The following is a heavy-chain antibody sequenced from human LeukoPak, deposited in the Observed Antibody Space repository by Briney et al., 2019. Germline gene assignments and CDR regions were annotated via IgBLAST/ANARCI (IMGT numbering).Heavy chain of an antibody. CDR3: ARQIPMYYDYVWGSYRPRYYFDY. CDR1: GGSISSYY. D-gene: IGHD3-16*02. Sequence: SETLSLTCTVSGGSISSYYWSWIRQPPGKGLEWIGYIYYSGSTNYNPSLKSRVTISVDTSKNQFSLKLSSVTAADTAVYYCARQIPMYYDYVWGSYRPRYYFDYWGQGTLVTVSS. J-gene: IGHJ4*02. V-gene: IGHV4-59*08. CDR2: IYYSGST.